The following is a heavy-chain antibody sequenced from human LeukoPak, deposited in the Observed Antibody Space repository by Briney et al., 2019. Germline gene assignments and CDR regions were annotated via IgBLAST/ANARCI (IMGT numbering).Heavy chain of an antibody. CDR3: ARSGMAYFDY. Sequence: PSETLSLTCTVSGGSISSGGYYWRWIRQPPGKGLEWIGYIYHSGSTYYNPSLKSRVTISVDRSKNQFSLKLSSVTAADTAVYYCARSGMAYFDYWGQGTLVTVSS. CDR1: GGSISSGGYY. CDR2: IYHSGST. D-gene: IGHD1-26*01. J-gene: IGHJ4*02. V-gene: IGHV4-30-2*01.